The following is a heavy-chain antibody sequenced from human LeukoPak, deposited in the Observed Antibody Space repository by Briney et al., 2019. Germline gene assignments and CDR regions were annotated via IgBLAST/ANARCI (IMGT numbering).Heavy chain of an antibody. V-gene: IGHV3-23*01. J-gene: IGHJ4*02. D-gene: IGHD3-10*01. CDR2: IGHSSGT. Sequence: GSLRLSCAASGFAFSSYAMSWVRQAPGKGPEWVATIGHSSGTWYADSVMGRFTVSRDNSKSTLYLEMNSLRGEDTAQYYCADFGSGSYTFDYWGQGSLVTVS. CDR3: ADFGSGSYTFDY. CDR1: GFAFSSYA.